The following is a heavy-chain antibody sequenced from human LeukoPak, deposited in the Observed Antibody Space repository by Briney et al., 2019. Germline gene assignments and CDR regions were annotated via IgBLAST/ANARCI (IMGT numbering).Heavy chain of an antibody. Sequence: PGRSLRLSCAASGFTFSSYGMHWVRQAPGKGLEWVAVIWYDGSNKYYADSVKGRFTISRDNSKNTLYLQMNSLRAEDTAVYYCARGGYGDWPRGETSEFDYWGQGTLVTVSS. J-gene: IGHJ4*02. CDR3: ARGGYGDWPRGETSEFDY. CDR2: IWYDGSNK. V-gene: IGHV3-33*01. CDR1: GFTFSSYG. D-gene: IGHD4-17*01.